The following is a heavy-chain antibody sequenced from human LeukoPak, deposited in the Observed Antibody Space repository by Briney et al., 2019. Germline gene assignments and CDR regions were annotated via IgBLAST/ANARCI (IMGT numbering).Heavy chain of an antibody. CDR3: ARDLGGGDCSGGSCSDY. CDR1: GGTFSSYA. Sequence: SVKVSCKASGGTFSSYAISWVRQAPGQGLEWMGGIIPIFGTANYAQKFQGRVTITADKSTSTAYMELSSLRSEDTAVYYCARDLGGGDCSGGSCSDYWGQGTLVTVS. V-gene: IGHV1-69*06. J-gene: IGHJ4*02. D-gene: IGHD2-15*01. CDR2: IIPIFGTA.